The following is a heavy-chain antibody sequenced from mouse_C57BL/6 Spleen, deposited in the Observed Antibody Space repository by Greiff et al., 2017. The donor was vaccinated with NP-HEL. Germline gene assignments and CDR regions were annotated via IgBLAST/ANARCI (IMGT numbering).Heavy chain of an antibody. CDR3: AKRTGRGYLDY. CDR1: GFSLTRYG. Sequence: VHLVESGPGLVAPSQSLSLTCTVSGFSLTRYGVDWVRQPPGKGLEWLGVIWGGGSTNYNSAPMPRLSISKDNSKSQDFLKMSSLQTEDTAMYYCAKRTGRGYLDYWGQGTTLTVSS. J-gene: IGHJ2*01. V-gene: IGHV2-9*01. CDR2: IWGGGST. D-gene: IGHD4-1*01.